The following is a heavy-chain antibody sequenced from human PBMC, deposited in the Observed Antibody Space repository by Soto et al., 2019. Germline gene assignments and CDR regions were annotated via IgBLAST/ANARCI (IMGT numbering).Heavy chain of an antibody. D-gene: IGHD3-22*01. CDR3: ARVIREYYDISGYYQYFAY. V-gene: IGHV4-59*01. CDR2: IYYSGST. Sequence: WIRQKTRKGLEWIGYIYYSGSTNYNPSLKSRVTISVDTSKNQFSLKLSSVTAADTAVYYCARVIREYYDISGYYQYFAYWVQGSLVTVSS. J-gene: IGHJ4*02.